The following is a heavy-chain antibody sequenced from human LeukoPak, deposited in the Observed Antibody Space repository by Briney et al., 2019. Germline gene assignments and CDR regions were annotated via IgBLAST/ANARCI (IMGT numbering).Heavy chain of an antibody. CDR2: INWNGCST. CDR3: ARDQGEGRYYYDSSPHYYYYMDV. J-gene: IGHJ6*03. V-gene: IGHV3-20*04. CDR1: GFTFDDYG. D-gene: IGHD3-22*01. Sequence: GGSLRLSCAASGFTFDDYGMSWVRQAPGKGLEWVSGINWNGCSTGYADSVKGRFTISRDNAKNSLYLQMNSLRAEDTAVYYCARDQGEGRYYYDSSPHYYYYMDVWGKGTTVTISS.